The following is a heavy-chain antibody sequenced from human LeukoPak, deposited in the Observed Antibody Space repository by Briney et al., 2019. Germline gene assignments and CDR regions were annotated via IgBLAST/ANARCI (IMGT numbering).Heavy chain of an antibody. J-gene: IGHJ6*03. D-gene: IGHD3-10*01. V-gene: IGHV4-59*01. Sequence: SETLSLTCTVSGGSISSYYWSWIRQPPGKGLEWIGYIFHSGSTNYNPSLKSRVTISVDTSKNQFSLKLSSVTAADTAVYYCAGGYYYSYYYYYMDVWGKGTTVTISS. CDR2: IFHSGST. CDR3: AGGYYYSYYYYYMDV. CDR1: GGSISSYY.